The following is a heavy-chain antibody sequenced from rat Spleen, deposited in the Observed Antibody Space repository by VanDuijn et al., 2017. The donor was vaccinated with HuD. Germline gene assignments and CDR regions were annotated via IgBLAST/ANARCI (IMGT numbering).Heavy chain of an antibody. Sequence: EVQLVESGGGLVQPGRSLKLTCEASGFTFNNYWMTWIRQAPGKGLEWVATITHIGGITYYPDSVKGRFTISRDNAKSTLYLQMDSLRSEDTASYYCARSEGTHYYLPFADWGQGTLVTVSS. V-gene: IGHV5-31*01. D-gene: IGHD1-6*01. CDR3: ARSEGTHYYLPFAD. J-gene: IGHJ3*01. CDR2: ITHIGGIT. CDR1: GFTFNNYW.